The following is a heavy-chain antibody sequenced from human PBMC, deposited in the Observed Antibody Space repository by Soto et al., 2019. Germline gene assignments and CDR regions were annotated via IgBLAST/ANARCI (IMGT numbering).Heavy chain of an antibody. V-gene: IGHV3-21*01. CDR1: RFPFSVFS. CDR3: ARVVGSYSGMNYFEY. D-gene: IGHD1-26*01. J-gene: IGHJ4*02. CDR2: ISSSSTYI. Sequence: EVQLVESGGGLVEPGGSLRLSCAASRFPFSVFSMNWVRQAPGKGLEWVSSISSSSTYIYYADSVKGRFTISRDNAKNSLYLQMNSLRAEDTAVYYCARVVGSYSGMNYFEYWGQGTLVTVAS.